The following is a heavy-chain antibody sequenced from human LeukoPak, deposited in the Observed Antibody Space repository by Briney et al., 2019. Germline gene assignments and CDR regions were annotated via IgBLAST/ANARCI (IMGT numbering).Heavy chain of an antibody. CDR1: GFTFSAYD. CDR2: IGSAGDT. V-gene: IGHV3-13*01. CDR3: AKGRGVGARVDRDDFDI. D-gene: IGHD1-26*01. J-gene: IGHJ3*02. Sequence: GGSLRLSCAASGFTFSAYDMHWVRHTTGEGLEWVSAIGSAGDTFYSASARGRFTISRDNAKNSLYLQMNSLSAADTAGYYCAKGRGVGARVDRDDFDIWGRGTLVIVSS.